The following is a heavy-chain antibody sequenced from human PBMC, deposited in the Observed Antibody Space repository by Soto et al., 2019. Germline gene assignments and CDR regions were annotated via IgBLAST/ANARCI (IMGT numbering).Heavy chain of an antibody. CDR3: ARGPSSDKVDY. CDR2: IYNSGST. Sequence: SETLSLTCTVSGGSISSDYYYWSWIRQPPGKGLEWIGHIYNSGSTYSNPSLKSRVTISVDTSKSQFSLKLSSVTAADTAVYYCARGPSSDKVDYWGQGTLVTVSS. CDR1: GGSISSDYYY. V-gene: IGHV4-30-4*01. J-gene: IGHJ4*02. D-gene: IGHD3-10*01.